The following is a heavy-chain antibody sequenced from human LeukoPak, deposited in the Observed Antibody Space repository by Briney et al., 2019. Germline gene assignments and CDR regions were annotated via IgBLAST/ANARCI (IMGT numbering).Heavy chain of an antibody. CDR3: AKRYYYDSSGYELDY. D-gene: IGHD3-22*01. J-gene: IGHJ4*02. Sequence: PSETLSLTCTVSGGSISSSSYYWGWIRQPPGKGLEWIGSIYYSGSTYYNPSLKSRVTISVDTSKNQFSLKLSSVTAADTAVYYRAKRYYYDSSGYELDYWGQGTLVTVSS. CDR1: GGSISSSSYY. CDR2: IYYSGST. V-gene: IGHV4-39*01.